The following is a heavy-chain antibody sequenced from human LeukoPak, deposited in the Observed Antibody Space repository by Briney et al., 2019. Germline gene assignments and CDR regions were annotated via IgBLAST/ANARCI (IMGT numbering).Heavy chain of an antibody. CDR3: ARGRPYRDAFDI. CDR1: GYTFTSYD. V-gene: IGHV1-8*01. J-gene: IGHJ3*02. D-gene: IGHD1-26*01. Sequence: GASVKVSCKASGYTFTSYDINWVRQATGQGLEWMGWMNPNSGNTGYAQKFQGRVTMTRNTSISTAYTELSSLRSEDTAVYYCARGRPYRDAFDIWGQGTMVTVSS. CDR2: MNPNSGNT.